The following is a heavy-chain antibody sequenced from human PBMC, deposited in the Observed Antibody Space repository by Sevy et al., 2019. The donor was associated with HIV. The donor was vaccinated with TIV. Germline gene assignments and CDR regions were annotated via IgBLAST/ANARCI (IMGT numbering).Heavy chain of an antibody. CDR3: TSRPAAGQHRTKYYYMDV. CDR1: GFTFGDYA. CDR2: IRSKAYGGTT. J-gene: IGHJ6*03. Sequence: GGSLRLSCTASGFTFGDYAMSWFHQAPGKGLECVGFIRSKAYGGTTENAASVKGRFTISRDDSKSIACLQMNSLKTDDTAVYYCTSRPAAGQHRTKYYYMDVWGKGTTVTVSS. V-gene: IGHV3-49*03. D-gene: IGHD2-2*01.